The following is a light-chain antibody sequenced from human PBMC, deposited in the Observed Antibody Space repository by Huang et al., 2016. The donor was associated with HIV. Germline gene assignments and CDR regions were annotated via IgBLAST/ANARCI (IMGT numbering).Light chain of an antibody. V-gene: IGKV3-20*01. CDR2: GSS. Sequence: EIVLTQSPGTLSLSPGDRATLSCRASQFVANAYVAWYQHKPGQSPRLLIYGSSMRASGIPDRVSGSGFGTDVTLTISRLEPDDFAVYFCQQCGSPTWTFGQGTKVEIK. J-gene: IGKJ1*01. CDR1: QFVANAY. CDR3: QQCGSPTWT.